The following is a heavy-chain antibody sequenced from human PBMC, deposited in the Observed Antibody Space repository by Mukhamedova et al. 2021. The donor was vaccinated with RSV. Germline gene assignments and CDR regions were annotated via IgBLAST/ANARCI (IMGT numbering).Heavy chain of an antibody. D-gene: IGHD2-21*01. J-gene: IGHJ4*02. CDR1: FSNYA. V-gene: IGHV3-30*01. Sequence: FSNYAIQWVRQAPGKGLEWVAVISSDGGVKFYGDSVKGRFTISRDNSENTVHLQMDSLRPEDTTLYYCARETTHRGELAYWGQG. CDR3: ARETTHRGELAY. CDR2: ISSDGGVK.